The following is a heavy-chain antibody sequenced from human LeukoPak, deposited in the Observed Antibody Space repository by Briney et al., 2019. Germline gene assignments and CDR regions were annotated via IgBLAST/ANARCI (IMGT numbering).Heavy chain of an antibody. D-gene: IGHD4-11*01. Sequence: PGGSLRLSCAASGFTVSSNYMSWVRQAPGKGLKWVSVIYSGGSTYHADSVKDRFTISRDNSKNTLYLQMNSLRAEDTAVYYCASRATVTTDRFWFDPWGQGTLVTVSS. CDR1: GFTVSSNY. V-gene: IGHV3-53*01. J-gene: IGHJ5*02. CDR3: ASRATVTTDRFWFDP. CDR2: IYSGGST.